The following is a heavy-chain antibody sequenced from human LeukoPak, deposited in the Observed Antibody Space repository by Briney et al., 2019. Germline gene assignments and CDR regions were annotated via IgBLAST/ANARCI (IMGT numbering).Heavy chain of an antibody. CDR1: GYTFSSND. CDR2: MNPNSGNT. CDR3: AKVGTSRGNWFDP. J-gene: IGHJ5*02. V-gene: IGHV1-8*01. Sequence: AASVKVSCKASGYTFSSNDINWVRQATGQGLEWMGWMNPNSGNTAYAQKFQGRVTMTRDTSISTAYMELSGLRSDDTAVYYCAKVGTSRGNWFDPGGKGTLVTVSA.